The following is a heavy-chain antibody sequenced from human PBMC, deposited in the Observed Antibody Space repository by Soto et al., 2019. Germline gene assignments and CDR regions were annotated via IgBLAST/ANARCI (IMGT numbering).Heavy chain of an antibody. Sequence: GGSLRLSCAASGFSFGTYAMTWVRQAPGKGLEWVSTISGDGSRTYYADFVKGRFVITRDSSKDTLYLQMDSLGAGDTALYYCAKDIYFDSNGWRLDSWGHGTQVTVSS. CDR3: AKDIYFDSNGWRLDS. CDR1: GFSFGTYA. J-gene: IGHJ5*01. CDR2: ISGDGSRT. V-gene: IGHV3-23*01. D-gene: IGHD3-22*01.